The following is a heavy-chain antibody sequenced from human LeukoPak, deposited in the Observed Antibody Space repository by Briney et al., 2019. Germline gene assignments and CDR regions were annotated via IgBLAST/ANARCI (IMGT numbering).Heavy chain of an antibody. J-gene: IGHJ5*02. CDR3: ARGAGTELFDP. CDR1: GGSISSYY. D-gene: IGHD1-1*01. V-gene: IGHV4-59*01. Sequence: SETLSLTCTVSGGSISSYYWSWIRQPPGKGLEWIGYIYYSGSTNYNPSLKSRVTISVDTSKNQFSLKLSSVTAAGTAVYYCARGAGTELFDPWGQGTLVTVSS. CDR2: IYYSGST.